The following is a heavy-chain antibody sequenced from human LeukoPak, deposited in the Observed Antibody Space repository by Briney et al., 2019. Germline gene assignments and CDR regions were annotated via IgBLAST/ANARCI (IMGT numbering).Heavy chain of an antibody. V-gene: IGHV4-59*01. CDR1: GGSISSYY. Sequence: SETLSLTCTVSGGSISSYYWSWIRQPPGKGLEWIGYIYYSGSTNYNPSLKSRVTISVDTSKNQFSLKLSSVTAADTAVYYCARECSSTSCSYYFDYWGQGTLVTVSS. D-gene: IGHD2-2*01. J-gene: IGHJ4*02. CDR3: ARECSSTSCSYYFDY. CDR2: IYYSGST.